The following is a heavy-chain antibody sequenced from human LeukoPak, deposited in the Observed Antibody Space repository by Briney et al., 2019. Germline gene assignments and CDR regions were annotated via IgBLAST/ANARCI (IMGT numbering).Heavy chain of an antibody. CDR2: ISGSGGST. D-gene: IGHD4-17*01. CDR1: GFTFSSYA. Sequence: GGSLRLSCAASGFTFSSYAMSWVRQAPGKGLEWVSAISGSGGSTCYADSVKGRFTISRDNSKNTLYLQMNSLRAEDTAVYYCAMDHDYGDTGHYYYYGMDVWGQGTTVTVSS. J-gene: IGHJ6*02. CDR3: AMDHDYGDTGHYYYYGMDV. V-gene: IGHV3-23*01.